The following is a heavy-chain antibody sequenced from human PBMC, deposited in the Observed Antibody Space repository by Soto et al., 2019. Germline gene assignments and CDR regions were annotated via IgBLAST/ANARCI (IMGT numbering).Heavy chain of an antibody. CDR1: GYNFNSYT. V-gene: IGHV1-18*01. D-gene: IGHD1-26*01. CDR3: ARVVGALGHWFDP. Sequence: QVQLVQSGAEVKKPGASVKVSCKASGYNFNSYTISWVRQAPGQGLEWMGRISAYNGNTNYAQKLQGRVTMTTDTSRSTAYMELRSLGSDDTAVYHCARVVGALGHWFDPWGQGTLVTVSS. J-gene: IGHJ5*02. CDR2: ISAYNGNT.